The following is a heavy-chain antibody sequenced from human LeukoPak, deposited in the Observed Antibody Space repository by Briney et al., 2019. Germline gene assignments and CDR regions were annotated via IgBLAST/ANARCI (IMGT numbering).Heavy chain of an antibody. D-gene: IGHD4-17*01. CDR2: IKQDGSGK. J-gene: IGHJ4*02. CDR3: AREGMTTVTYDY. V-gene: IGHV3-7*01. CDR1: GFTFSSYW. Sequence: PGGSLRLSCAASGFTFSSYWMSWVRQAPGKGLEWVANIKQDGSGKCYMDSVKGRFTISRDNAKNSLFLQMNSLRAEDAAVYYCAREGMTTVTYDYWGQGALVTVSS.